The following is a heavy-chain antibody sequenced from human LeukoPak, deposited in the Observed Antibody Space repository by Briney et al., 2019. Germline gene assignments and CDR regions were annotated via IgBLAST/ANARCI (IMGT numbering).Heavy chain of an antibody. CDR3: ARTPIAVAGTVWYFDL. CDR1: GYSISSGYY. V-gene: IGHV4-61*01. Sequence: SETLSLTCTVSGYSISSGYYWSWIRQPPGKGLEWIGYIYYSGSTNYNPSLKSRVTISVDTSKNQFSLKLSSVTAADTAVYYCARTPIAVAGTVWYFDLWGRGTLVTVSS. J-gene: IGHJ2*01. CDR2: IYYSGST. D-gene: IGHD6-19*01.